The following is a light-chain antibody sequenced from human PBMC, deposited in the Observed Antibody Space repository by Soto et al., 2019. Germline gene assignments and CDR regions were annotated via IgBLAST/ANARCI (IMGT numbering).Light chain of an antibody. J-gene: IGLJ2*01. Sequence: QPVLTQPPSASGTPGQRVTISCSGSSSNIGRNSVNWYQQLPGAAPKLLIYSNNQRPSGVPDRFSGSKSGTSASLAISGLQSEDEADYYCAAWDDSLSGVVFGGGTKLTVL. CDR1: SSNIGRNS. V-gene: IGLV1-44*01. CDR2: SNN. CDR3: AAWDDSLSGVV.